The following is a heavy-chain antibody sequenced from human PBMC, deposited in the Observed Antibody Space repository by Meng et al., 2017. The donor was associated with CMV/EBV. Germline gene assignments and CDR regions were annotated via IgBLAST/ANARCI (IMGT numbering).Heavy chain of an antibody. CDR1: GFTFSSYA. V-gene: IGHV3-30-3*01. CDR3: AREPSDCHSSSWCWFDP. CDR2: ISYDGSNK. J-gene: IGHJ5*02. D-gene: IGHD6-13*01. Sequence: GESLKISCAASGFTFSSYAMHWVRQAPGKGLGWVAVISYDGSNKYYADSVKGRFTISRDNSKNTLYLQMNSLRAEDTAVYYCAREPSDCHSSSWCWFDPWGQGTLVTVSS.